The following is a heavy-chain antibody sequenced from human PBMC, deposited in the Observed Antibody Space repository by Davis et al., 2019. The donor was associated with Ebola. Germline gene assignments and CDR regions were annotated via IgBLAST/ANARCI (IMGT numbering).Heavy chain of an antibody. CDR2: INAGNGKT. D-gene: IGHD1-26*01. V-gene: IGHV1-3*01. Sequence: ASVPVSCQASGYTFTSSALHWVRQAPGQGLEWMAWINAGNGKTKYSEKFHGRVTINRDTSASTTYMELRGLRPEDTAVYYCAREDVYDGSYYVGYWGQGTLVTVSP. J-gene: IGHJ1*01. CDR1: GYTFTSSA. CDR3: AREDVYDGSYYVGY.